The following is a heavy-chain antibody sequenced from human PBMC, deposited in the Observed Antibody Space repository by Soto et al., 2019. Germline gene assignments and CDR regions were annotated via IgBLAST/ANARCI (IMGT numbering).Heavy chain of an antibody. V-gene: IGHV3-23*01. J-gene: IGHJ4*02. Sequence: GGSLRLSCAASGFTFSSYAMSWVRQAPGKGLEWVSAISGSGGSTYYADSVKGRFTISRDNSKNTLYLQMNSLRAEDTAVYYCAKDPYNWNPGTRSSSRVKMGYWGQGTLVTVSS. CDR2: ISGSGGST. CDR3: AKDPYNWNPGTRSSSRVKMGY. CDR1: GFTFSSYA. D-gene: IGHD1-20*01.